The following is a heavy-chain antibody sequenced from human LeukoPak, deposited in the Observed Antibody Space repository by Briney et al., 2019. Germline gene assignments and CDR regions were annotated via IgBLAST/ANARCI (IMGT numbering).Heavy chain of an antibody. D-gene: IGHD2-15*01. CDR1: GGTFSSYA. J-gene: IGHJ4*02. Sequence: SVKVSCKASGGTFSSYAISWVRQAPGQGLEWMGRIIPIFGTANYAQKFQGRVTITTDESTSTAYMELSSLRSEDTAVYYCAREDSGDSGGSYDYWGQGTLVTVSS. V-gene: IGHV1-69*05. CDR3: AREDSGDSGGSYDY. CDR2: IIPIFGTA.